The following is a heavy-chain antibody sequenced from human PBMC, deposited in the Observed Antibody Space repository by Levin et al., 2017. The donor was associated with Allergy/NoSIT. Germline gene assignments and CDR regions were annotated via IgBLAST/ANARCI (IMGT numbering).Heavy chain of an antibody. V-gene: IGHV3-9*01. CDR2: ISWNSGSI. D-gene: IGHD3-10*01. CDR3: AKDLGYGSGSYNYYYYGMDV. J-gene: IGHJ6*02. CDR1: GFTFDDYA. Sequence: SLKISCAASGFTFDDYAMHWVRQAPGKGLEWVSGISWNSGSIGYADSVKGRFTISRDNAKNSLYLQMNSLRAEDTALYYCAKDLGYGSGSYNYYYYGMDVWGQGTTVTVSS.